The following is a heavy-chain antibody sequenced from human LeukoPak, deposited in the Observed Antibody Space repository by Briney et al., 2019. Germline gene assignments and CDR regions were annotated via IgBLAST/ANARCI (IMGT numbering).Heavy chain of an antibody. Sequence: PSETLSLTCAVSGYSISSGYYWGWIRQPPGKGLEWIGSIYHSGSTYYNPSLKSRVTILVDTSKSQFSLKLSSVTAADTALYYCARHDFWSGYRDWFDPWGQGTLVTVSS. CDR3: ARHDFWSGYRDWFDP. CDR2: IYHSGST. CDR1: GYSISSGYY. V-gene: IGHV4-38-2*01. D-gene: IGHD3-3*01. J-gene: IGHJ5*02.